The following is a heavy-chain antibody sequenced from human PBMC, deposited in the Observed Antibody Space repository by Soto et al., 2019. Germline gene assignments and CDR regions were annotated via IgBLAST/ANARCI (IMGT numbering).Heavy chain of an antibody. D-gene: IGHD2-21*01. CDR3: ARGLWSMYNWFDP. CDR2: IYYSGST. CDR1: GGSISSYC. V-gene: IGHV4-59*01. J-gene: IGHJ5*02. Sequence: SETMCLTCTVAGGSISSYCWSWIRQPPGKGLEWIGYIYYSGSTNYNPSLKSRVTISVDTSKNQFSLKLSSVTAADTAVYYCARGLWSMYNWFDPWGQGTLVTVSS.